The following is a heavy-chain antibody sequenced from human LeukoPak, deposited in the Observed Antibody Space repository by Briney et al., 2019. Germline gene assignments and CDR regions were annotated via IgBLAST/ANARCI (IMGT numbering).Heavy chain of an antibody. CDR1: GFSLSTSGMC. CDR2: IDWDDDK. D-gene: IGHD3-22*01. CDR3: ARHNYDRSKGFDY. J-gene: IGHJ4*02. Sequence: RMSGPTLVNPTQTLTLTCTFSGFSLSTSGMCVSWIRQPPGKALEWLARIDWDDDKYYTTSLRTRLTISKDTSKNQVVLTMTNMDPVDTATYYCARHNYDRSKGFDYWGQGTLVTVSS. V-gene: IGHV2-70*11.